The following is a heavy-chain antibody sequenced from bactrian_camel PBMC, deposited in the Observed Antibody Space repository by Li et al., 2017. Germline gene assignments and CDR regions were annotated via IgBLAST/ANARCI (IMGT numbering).Heavy chain of an antibody. Sequence: HVQLVESGGGSAQAGGSLRLSCTASEFTFEKSDMGWYRQAPGRKCEQVATISSDGTTYYAESVEGRFTISQDNAKNTLYLQMNSLKPEDTAMYYCAADFPSKAATVSCSMTANVYVYWGQGTQVTVS. D-gene: IGHD3*01. CDR1: EFTFEKSD. V-gene: IGHV3S55*01. J-gene: IGHJ4*01. CDR2: ISSDGTT. CDR3: AADFPSKAATVSCSMTANVYVY.